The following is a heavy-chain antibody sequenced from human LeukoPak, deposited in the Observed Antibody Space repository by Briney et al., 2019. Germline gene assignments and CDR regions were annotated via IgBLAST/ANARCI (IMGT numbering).Heavy chain of an antibody. CDR3: ARRTDRVDDAFDV. D-gene: IGHD3/OR15-3a*01. J-gene: IGHJ3*01. V-gene: IGHV1-69*04. CDR1: GGPFDNYA. CDR2: IIPSLNRA. Sequence: SVKISCRSSGGPFDNYAINWVRQAPGQGLEWMGRIIPSLNRANYAQIRVTITADKSTATAYMELSGLRYEDTAVYYCARRTDRVDDAFDVWGQGTMVTVSS.